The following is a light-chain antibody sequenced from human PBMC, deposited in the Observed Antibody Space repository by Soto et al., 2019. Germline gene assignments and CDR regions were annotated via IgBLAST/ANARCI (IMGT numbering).Light chain of an antibody. J-gene: IGLJ1*01. V-gene: IGLV2-14*01. Sequence: QSALPQPASVSGSPGQSITISCTGTSSDVGGYNYVSWYQQHPGKAPKLMIYDVSNRPSGVSNRFSGSKSGNTASLTISGLQAEDEADYYCSSYTSSSPYVFGTGTNLTVL. CDR2: DVS. CDR3: SSYTSSSPYV. CDR1: SSDVGGYNY.